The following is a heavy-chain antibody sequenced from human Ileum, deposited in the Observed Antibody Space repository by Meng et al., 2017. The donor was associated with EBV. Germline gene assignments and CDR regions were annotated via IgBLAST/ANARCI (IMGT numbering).Heavy chain of an antibody. CDR3: ARDKGIATPGSNFDY. CDR1: GFTFSTYT. J-gene: IGHJ4*02. CDR2: ISYDGINE. D-gene: IGHD6-13*01. V-gene: IGHV3-30-3*01. Sequence: QVQLVVSGXGVVQPGRSVRFSCSASGFTFSTYTMHWVRQAPGKGLEWMATISYDGINEYYADSVKGRFSISRDNSNNTLSLQMNSLGPGDTAVYYCARDKGIATPGSNFDYWGQGTVVTVS.